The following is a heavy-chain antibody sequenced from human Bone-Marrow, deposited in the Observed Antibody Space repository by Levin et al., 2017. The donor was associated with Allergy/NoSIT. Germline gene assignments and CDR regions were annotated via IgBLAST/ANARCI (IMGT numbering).Heavy chain of an antibody. V-gene: IGHV3-73*01. CDR3: LVVPGVRGDWFDP. D-gene: IGHD2-2*01. Sequence: PGGSLRLSCAVSGFTFSGSTIHWVRQASGRGLEWVGRIRSKGNKYATAYGASVRGRFTISRDDSRHTATAFLQMNSLKIEDTAVYYCLVVPGVRGDWFDPWGQGSLVTVSS. CDR1: GFTFSGST. CDR2: IRSKGNKYAT. J-gene: IGHJ5*02.